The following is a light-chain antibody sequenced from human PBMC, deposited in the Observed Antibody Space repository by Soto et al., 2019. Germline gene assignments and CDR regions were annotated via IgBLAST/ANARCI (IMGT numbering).Light chain of an antibody. Sequence: DIVMTQSPDSLAVSLGERATINCKSSQSVLYSSNNKNYLAWYQQKPGQPPKLLIYWASTRESGVPDRFSGSGSGTDFTLTISSLQAEDVAVYYCMQALQTPQTFGQGTKLEIK. V-gene: IGKV4-1*01. CDR3: MQALQTPQT. CDR1: QSVLYSSNNKNY. CDR2: WAS. J-gene: IGKJ2*01.